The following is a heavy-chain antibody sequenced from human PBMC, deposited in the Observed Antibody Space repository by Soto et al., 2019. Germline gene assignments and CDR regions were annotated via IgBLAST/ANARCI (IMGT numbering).Heavy chain of an antibody. V-gene: IGHV3-30*18. CDR2: ISYDGSNK. J-gene: IGHJ4*02. CDR1: GFTFSSYG. Sequence: QVQLVESGGGVVQPGRSLRLSCAASGFTFSSYGMHWVRQAPGKWLEWVAVISYDGSNKYYADSVKGRFTISRDNSKNTLYLQMNSLRAEDTAVYYCAKDPSREIYSGYYYYFDYWGQGTLVTVSS. D-gene: IGHD5-12*01. CDR3: AKDPSREIYSGYYYYFDY.